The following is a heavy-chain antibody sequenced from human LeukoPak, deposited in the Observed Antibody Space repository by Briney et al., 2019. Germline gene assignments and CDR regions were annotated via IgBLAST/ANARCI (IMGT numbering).Heavy chain of an antibody. Sequence: PGRSLRLSCAASGFTFSSYGMHWVRQAPGKGLEWVAVISYDGSNKYYADSVKGRFTISRDNSKNTLYLQMNSLRAEDTAVYYRAREEKRTTVVTPPFDYWGQGTLVTVSS. D-gene: IGHD4-23*01. CDR2: ISYDGSNK. J-gene: IGHJ4*02. CDR3: AREEKRTTVVTPPFDY. CDR1: GFTFSSYG. V-gene: IGHV3-30*03.